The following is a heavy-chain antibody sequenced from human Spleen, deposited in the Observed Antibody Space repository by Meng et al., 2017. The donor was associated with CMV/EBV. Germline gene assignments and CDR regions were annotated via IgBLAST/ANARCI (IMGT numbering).Heavy chain of an antibody. D-gene: IGHD4-23*01. CDR3: ARRDRNGGPYYYYGMDV. CDR2: INHSGST. Sequence: SETLSLTCAVYGGSFSGYYWSWIRQPPGKGLEWIGEINHSGSTNYNPSLKSRVTISEDTSKNQFSLNLSSVTAADTAVYYCARRDRNGGPYYYYGMDVWGQGTTVTVSS. CDR1: GGSFSGYY. J-gene: IGHJ6*02. V-gene: IGHV4-34*01.